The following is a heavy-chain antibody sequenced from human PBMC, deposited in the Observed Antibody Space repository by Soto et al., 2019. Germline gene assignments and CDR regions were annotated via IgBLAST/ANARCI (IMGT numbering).Heavy chain of an antibody. V-gene: IGHV4-61*01. D-gene: IGHD2-15*01. CDR1: SGSVSSGSHY. CDR3: AIGLSGGPPFDP. Sequence: QVQLQESGPGLVKPSETLSLTCTVSSGSVSSGSHYWSWIRQPPGKGLEWLGYIYYSGSTSYNPSLASRVPISADTSKNQFSLRLSPVTAADTAVYYCAIGLSGGPPFDPWGQGTLVTVPS. CDR2: IYYSGST. J-gene: IGHJ5*02.